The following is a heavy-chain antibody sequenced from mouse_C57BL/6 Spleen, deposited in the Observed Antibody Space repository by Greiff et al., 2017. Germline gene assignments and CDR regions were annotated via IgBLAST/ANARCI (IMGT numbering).Heavy chain of an antibody. V-gene: IGHV1-52*01. Sequence: QVQLQQPGAELVRPGSSVKLSCKASGYTFTSYWMHWVKQRPIQGLEWIGNIDPSDSDTHYNQKFKDKATLTVDKSSSTAYMQLSSLTSEDSAVYYCARGDDGYSHWYFDVWGTGTTVTVSS. CDR2: IDPSDSDT. CDR1: GYTFTSYW. CDR3: ARGDDGYSHWYFDV. D-gene: IGHD2-3*01. J-gene: IGHJ1*03.